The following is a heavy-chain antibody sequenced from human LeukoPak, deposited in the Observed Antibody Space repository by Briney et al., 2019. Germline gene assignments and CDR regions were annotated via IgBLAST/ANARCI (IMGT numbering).Heavy chain of an antibody. CDR2: IYSGGST. CDR1: GFTVSSNY. Sequence: GSLRLSCAASGFTVSSNYMSWVRQAPGKGLEWVSVIYSGGSTYYADSVKGRFTISRDNSKNTLYLQMNSLRAEDTAVYYCARDVTTMVREGDAFDIWGQGTMVTVSS. D-gene: IGHD3-10*01. V-gene: IGHV3-66*01. CDR3: ARDVTTMVREGDAFDI. J-gene: IGHJ3*02.